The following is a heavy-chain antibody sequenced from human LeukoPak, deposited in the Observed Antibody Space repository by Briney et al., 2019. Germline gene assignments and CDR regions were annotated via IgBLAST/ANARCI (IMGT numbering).Heavy chain of an antibody. J-gene: IGHJ4*02. D-gene: IGHD5-18*01. CDR2: INWNGGST. CDR1: GFTFDDYG. Sequence: GGSLRLSCAASGFTFDDYGMSWVRQAPGKGLEWVSGINWNGGSTGYADSVKGRFTISRDNAKNSLYLQMNSLRAEDTALYYCARDTPRWDIGYSYGYNDYWGQGTLVTVSS. V-gene: IGHV3-20*04. CDR3: ARDTPRWDIGYSYGYNDY.